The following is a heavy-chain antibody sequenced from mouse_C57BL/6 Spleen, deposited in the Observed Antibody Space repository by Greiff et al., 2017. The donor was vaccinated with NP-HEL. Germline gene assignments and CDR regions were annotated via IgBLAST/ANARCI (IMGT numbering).Heavy chain of an antibody. CDR2: IDPSDSET. CDR3: ARERTGTIDY. J-gene: IGHJ2*01. CDR1: GYTFTSYW. V-gene: IGHV1-52*01. Sequence: VQLQQPGAELVRPGSSVKLSCKASGYTFTSYWMHWVKQRPIQGLEWIGNIDPSDSETHYNQKFKDKATLTVDKSSSTAYMQLSSLTSEDSAVYYCARERTGTIDYWGQGTTLTVSS. D-gene: IGHD4-1*01.